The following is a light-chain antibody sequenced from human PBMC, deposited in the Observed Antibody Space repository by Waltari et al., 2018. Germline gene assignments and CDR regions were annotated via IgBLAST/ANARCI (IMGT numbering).Light chain of an antibody. V-gene: IGKV1-9*01. J-gene: IGKJ4*01. CDR3: QQVNTYPLT. Sequence: DIQLTQSPSFLSASVGDRVTITCRASQGVTTYLAWYQQKPGKAPKLLIYAASTLQSGVPSRFSGSGSGTDFILAISSLQPEDFATYYCQQVNTYPLTFGGGTKVEIK. CDR2: AAS. CDR1: QGVTTY.